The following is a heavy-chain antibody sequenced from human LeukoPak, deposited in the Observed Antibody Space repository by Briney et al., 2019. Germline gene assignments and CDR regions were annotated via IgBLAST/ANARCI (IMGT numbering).Heavy chain of an antibody. D-gene: IGHD3-10*02. V-gene: IGHV4-59*01. CDR3: ARVSRFGELWFDY. CDR1: GGSISSYY. Sequence: SETLSLTCTVSGGSISSYYWSWIRQPPGKGLEWIGYIYYSGSTNYNPSLKSRVTISVDTSKNQFSLKLSSVTAVDTAVYYCARVSRFGELWFDYWGQGTLVTVSS. CDR2: IYYSGST. J-gene: IGHJ4*02.